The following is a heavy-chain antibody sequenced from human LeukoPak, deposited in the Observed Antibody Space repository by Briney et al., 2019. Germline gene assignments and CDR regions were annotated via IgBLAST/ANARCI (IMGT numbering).Heavy chain of an antibody. D-gene: IGHD5-18*01. Sequence: PGGSLRLSCAASGFTFSDYYMSWIRQAPGKGLEWISYISSSGSTIYHADSVKGRFTISRDNAKNSLYLQMNSLRAEDTAVYYCARDRLVDTAGEFDYRGQGTLVTVSS. CDR3: ARDRLVDTAGEFDY. V-gene: IGHV3-11*01. CDR2: ISSSGSTI. CDR1: GFTFSDYY. J-gene: IGHJ4*02.